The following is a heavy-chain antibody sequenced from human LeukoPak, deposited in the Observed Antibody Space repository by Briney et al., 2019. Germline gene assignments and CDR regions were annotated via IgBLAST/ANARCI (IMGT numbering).Heavy chain of an antibody. Sequence: GGSLTLTCAASGFIFSDYYRSWIRQAPGKGLEFVAYISSDGTANYYADSVKGRFTISGDNAQNSVHLEITNLRAEDTGVAYCARDLWFRLQLWRQGTVVTVSS. CDR2: ISSDGTAN. V-gene: IGHV3-11*04. CDR1: GFIFSDYY. J-gene: IGHJ4*02. CDR3: ARDLWFRLQL. D-gene: IGHD2-21*01.